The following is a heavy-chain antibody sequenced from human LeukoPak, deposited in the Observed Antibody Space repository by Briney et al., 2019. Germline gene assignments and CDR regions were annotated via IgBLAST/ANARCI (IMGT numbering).Heavy chain of an antibody. CDR1: GGSISSYY. J-gene: IGHJ4*02. V-gene: IGHV4-4*07. CDR3: ARENSGSYREFDY. D-gene: IGHD1-26*01. Sequence: SESLSLTCTVSGGSISSYYWSWIRQPAGKGLEWIGRIYTSGSTNYNASLKSRVSMSVDTSKNQFSLKLSSVTAADTAVFYCARENSGSYREFDYWGQGTLVTVSS. CDR2: IYTSGST.